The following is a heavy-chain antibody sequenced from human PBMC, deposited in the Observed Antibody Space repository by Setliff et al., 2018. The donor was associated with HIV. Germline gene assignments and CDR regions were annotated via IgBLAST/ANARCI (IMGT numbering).Heavy chain of an antibody. CDR3: ARGAYFDSSALPNDF. Sequence: ETLSLTCAVSGYSISSGYYWGWIRQTPGKGLEWIGSIYHSGTTYYNPSLRSRVTISVDTSKNQFSPNLSPVTAADTAVYFCARGAYFDSSALPNDFWGQGTLVTVSS. D-gene: IGHD3-22*01. V-gene: IGHV4-38-2*01. CDR1: GYSISSGYY. CDR2: IYHSGTT. J-gene: IGHJ4*02.